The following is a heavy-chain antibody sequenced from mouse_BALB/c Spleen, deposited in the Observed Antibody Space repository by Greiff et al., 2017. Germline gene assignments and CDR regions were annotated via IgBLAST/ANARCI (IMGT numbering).Heavy chain of an antibody. CDR3: AREGDGNFFYAMDY. Sequence: DVMLVESGGGLVQPGGSLKLSCAASGFTYSSYTMSWVRQTPEKRLEWVAYISNGGGSTYYPDTVKGRFTISRDNAKNTLYLQMSSLKSEDTAMYYCAREGDGNFFYAMDYWGQGTSVTVSS. CDR1: GFTYSSYT. CDR2: ISNGGGST. D-gene: IGHD2-1*01. V-gene: IGHV5-12-2*01. J-gene: IGHJ4*01.